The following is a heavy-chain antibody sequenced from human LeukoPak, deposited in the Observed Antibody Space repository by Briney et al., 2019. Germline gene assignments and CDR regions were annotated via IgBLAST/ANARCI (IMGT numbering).Heavy chain of an antibody. CDR2: MNPDSGNT. CDR3: ARGSQYYYYMDV. J-gene: IGHJ6*03. CDR1: GYTFTSYD. Sequence: ASVKVSCKASGYTFTSYDINWVRQATGQGLEWMGWMNPDSGNTGYAQKFQGRVTMTRNTSISTAYMELSSLRSEDTAVHYCARGSQYYYYMDVWGKGTTVTVSS. V-gene: IGHV1-8*01.